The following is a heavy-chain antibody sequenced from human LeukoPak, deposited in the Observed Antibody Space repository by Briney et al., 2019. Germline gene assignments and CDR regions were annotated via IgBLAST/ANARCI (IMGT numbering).Heavy chain of an antibody. CDR2: INHSGST. CDR1: GGSFSGYY. CDR3: ARGASGIAVVLGGTFDY. D-gene: IGHD6-19*01. Sequence: SETLSLTCAVYGGSFSGYYWSWIRQPPGKGLEWIGEINHSGSTNYNPSPKSRVTISVDTSKNQFSLKLSSVTAADTAVYYCARGASGIAVVLGGTFDYWGQGTLVTVSS. V-gene: IGHV4-34*01. J-gene: IGHJ4*02.